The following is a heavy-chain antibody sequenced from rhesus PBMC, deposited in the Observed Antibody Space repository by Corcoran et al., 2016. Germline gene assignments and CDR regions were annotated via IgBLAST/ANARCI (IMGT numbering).Heavy chain of an antibody. Sequence: QVQLQESGPGLVKPSETLSLTCAVSGGSISVYHYWSWIRQPPGKGLEWIGSIYGSGGSNYLNPSLNSRVTLSVDTSKKQFSLKLSSVTAADTAVYYCASSLGAYWGQGVLVTVSS. CDR2: IYGSGGSN. V-gene: IGHV4S14*01. CDR3: ASSLGAY. D-gene: IGHD1-44*02. CDR1: GGSISVYHY. J-gene: IGHJ4*01.